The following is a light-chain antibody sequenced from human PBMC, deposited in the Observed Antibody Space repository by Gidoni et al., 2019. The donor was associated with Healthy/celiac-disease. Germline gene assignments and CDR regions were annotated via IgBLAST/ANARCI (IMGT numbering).Light chain of an antibody. CDR1: QDISNY. Sequence: IQMTPSPSSLSASVGDRVTITCQASQDISNYLNWYQQKPGKAPKLLIYDASNLETGVPSRFSGSGSGTDFTFTISSLQPEDIATYYCQQYDNRPPITFXQXTRLEIK. V-gene: IGKV1-33*01. CDR2: DAS. CDR3: QQYDNRPPIT. J-gene: IGKJ5*01.